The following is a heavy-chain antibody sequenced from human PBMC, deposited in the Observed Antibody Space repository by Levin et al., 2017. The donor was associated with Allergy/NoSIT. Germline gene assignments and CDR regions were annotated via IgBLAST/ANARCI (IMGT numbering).Heavy chain of an antibody. V-gene: IGHV3-9*01. CDR3: AKSSSSSRGYYYYYGMDV. D-gene: IGHD6-6*01. J-gene: IGHJ6*02. Sequence: SLKISCAASGFTFDDYAMHWVRQAPGKGLEWVSGISWNSGSIGYADSVKGRFTISRDNAKNSLYLQMNSLRAEDTALYYCAKSSSSSRGYYYYYGMDVWGQGTTVTVSS. CDR2: ISWNSGSI. CDR1: GFTFDDYA.